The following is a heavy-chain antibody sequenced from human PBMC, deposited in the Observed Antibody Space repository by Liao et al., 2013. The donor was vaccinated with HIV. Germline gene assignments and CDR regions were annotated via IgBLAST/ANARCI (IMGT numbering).Heavy chain of an antibody. V-gene: IGHV4-34*01. CDR3: GRRASFDH. CDR1: GGSFSGYN. CDR2: INHSGRT. Sequence: QVHLEQWGAGLLKPSETLSLTCAVYGGSFSGYNWTWIRQSPGRGLEWIGEINHSGRTNYNPSLKSRVTISIDTSKNQFFLQMTSVTAADSAVYFCGRRASFDHWGQGIQVTVSS. J-gene: IGHJ4*02.